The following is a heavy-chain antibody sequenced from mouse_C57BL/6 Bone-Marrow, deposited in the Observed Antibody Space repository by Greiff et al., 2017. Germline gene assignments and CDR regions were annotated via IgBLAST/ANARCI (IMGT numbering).Heavy chain of an antibody. CDR3: ARWDYYNSAMDY. V-gene: IGHV1-64*01. CDR1: GYTFTSYW. CDR2: IHPNSGST. D-gene: IGHD2-12*01. Sequence: QVQLQQPGAELVKPGASVKLSCKASGYTFTSYWMHWVKQRPGQGLEWIGMIHPNSGSTNYNEKFKSKATLTVDKSSSTAYMQLSSLPSEDSAVYYCARWDYYNSAMDYWGQGTSVTVSS. J-gene: IGHJ4*01.